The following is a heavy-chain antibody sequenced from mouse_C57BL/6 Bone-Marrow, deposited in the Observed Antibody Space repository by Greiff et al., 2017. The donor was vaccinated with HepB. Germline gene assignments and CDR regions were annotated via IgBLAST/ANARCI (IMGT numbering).Heavy chain of an antibody. CDR1: EYEFPSHD. J-gene: IGHJ1*03. CDR2: INSDGGST. CDR3: AVVATRGYWYFDV. V-gene: IGHV5-2*01. D-gene: IGHD1-1*01. Sequence: EVQVVESGGGLVQPGESLKLSCESNEYEFPSHDMSWVRKTPEKRLELVAAINSDGGSTYYPDTMERRFIISRDNTKKTLYLQMSSLRSEDTALYYCAVVATRGYWYFDVWGTGTTVTVSS.